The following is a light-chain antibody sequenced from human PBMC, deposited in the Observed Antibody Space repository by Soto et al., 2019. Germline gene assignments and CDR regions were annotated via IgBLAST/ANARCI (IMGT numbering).Light chain of an antibody. V-gene: IGLV2-14*01. CDR3: TSYTSSSTLL. J-gene: IGLJ2*01. CDR1: SSDVGVYKY. CDR2: EVS. Sequence: QSVLTQPASVSGSPGQSITISCTGTSSDVGVYKYVSWYQHHPGKAPKLMIYEVSNRPSGVSNRFSGSKSGNTASLTISGVQAEDEAHYYCTSYTSSSTLLFGGGT.